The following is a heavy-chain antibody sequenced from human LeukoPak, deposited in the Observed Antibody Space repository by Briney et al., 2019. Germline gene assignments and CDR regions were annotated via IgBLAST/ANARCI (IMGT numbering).Heavy chain of an antibody. CDR3: AREGGGGAFDI. D-gene: IGHD3-16*01. J-gene: IGHJ3*02. CDR2: ISWNSGSI. Sequence: GGSLRLSCAASGFTFDDYAMHWVRQAPGKGLEWVSGISWNSGSIGYADSVKGRFTISRDNAKNSLYLQMNSLRAEDMALYYCAREGGGGAFDIWGQGTMVTVSS. V-gene: IGHV3-9*03. CDR1: GFTFDDYA.